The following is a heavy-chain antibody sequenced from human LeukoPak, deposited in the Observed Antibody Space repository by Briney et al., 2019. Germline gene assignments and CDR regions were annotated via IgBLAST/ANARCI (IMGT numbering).Heavy chain of an antibody. J-gene: IGHJ4*02. Sequence: SETLSLTCTVSGGSISSSSYYWGWIRQPPGKGLEWIGSIYYSGSTYYNPSLKSRVTISVDTSKNQFSLKLGSVTAADTAVYYCARGGSGYGVGLDYWGQGTLVTVSS. V-gene: IGHV4-39*07. CDR3: ARGGSGYGVGLDY. D-gene: IGHD5-12*01. CDR2: IYYSGST. CDR1: GGSISSSSYY.